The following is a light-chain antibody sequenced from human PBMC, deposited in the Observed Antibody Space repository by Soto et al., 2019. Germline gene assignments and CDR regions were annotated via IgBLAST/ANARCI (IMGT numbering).Light chain of an antibody. Sequence: DIQMTQSPSSLSASVGDRVTISCRASQGVSNYLIWYQQRQGRAPKLLIYAASNVVSGVPSRFSGSGSGTNFTLTISSLQPEDFATYYVQQSYRTPHTFGQGTKLDTK. CDR2: AAS. J-gene: IGKJ2*01. V-gene: IGKV1-39*01. CDR1: QGVSNY. CDR3: QQSYRTPHT.